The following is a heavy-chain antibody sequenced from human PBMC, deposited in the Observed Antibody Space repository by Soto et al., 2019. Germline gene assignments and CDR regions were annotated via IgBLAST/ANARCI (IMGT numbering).Heavy chain of an antibody. CDR1: GGSISSYY. V-gene: IGHV4-59*08. J-gene: IGHJ6*03. Sequence: LSLTCTVSGGSISSYYWSWIRQPPGKGLEWIGYIYYSGSTNYNPSLKSRVTISVDTSKNQFSLKLSSVTAADTAVYYCAGAYQLPSYYYYYYMDVWGKGTTVTVSS. CDR2: IYYSGST. CDR3: AGAYQLPSYYYYYYMDV. D-gene: IGHD2-2*01.